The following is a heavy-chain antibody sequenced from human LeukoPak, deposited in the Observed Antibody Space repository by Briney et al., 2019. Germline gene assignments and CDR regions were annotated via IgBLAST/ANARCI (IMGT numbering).Heavy chain of an antibody. CDR1: GFTFSDYY. CDR3: AKVLIMFGGVIEGAFDY. J-gene: IGHJ4*02. V-gene: IGHV3-11*01. D-gene: IGHD3-16*02. CDR2: ISSSGTTT. Sequence: TSGGSLRLSCAASGFTFSDYYMSWIRQAPGKGLEWVSYISSSGTTTYYADSLKGRVTISRDNSKNTLYLQMNSLRAEDTAVYYCAKVLIMFGGVIEGAFDYWGQGTLVTVSS.